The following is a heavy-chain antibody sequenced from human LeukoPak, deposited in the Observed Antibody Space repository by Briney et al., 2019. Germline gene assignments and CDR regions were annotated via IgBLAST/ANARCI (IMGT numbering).Heavy chain of an antibody. V-gene: IGHV3-23*01. CDR2: ISGSGGST. CDR1: GLTFSTYA. CDR3: AKERGGSTSVNDY. D-gene: IGHD2-2*01. J-gene: IGHJ4*02. Sequence: GGSLRLSCAASGLTFSTYAMSWVRQAPGKGLEWVSAISGSGGSTYYADSVKGRFTISRDNSKNTLYLQMNSLRAEDTAVYYCAKERGGSTSVNDYWGQGTLVTVSS.